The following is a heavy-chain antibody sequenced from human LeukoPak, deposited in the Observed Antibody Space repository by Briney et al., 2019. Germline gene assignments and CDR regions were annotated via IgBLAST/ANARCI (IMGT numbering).Heavy chain of an antibody. CDR1: GFTFSGSA. V-gene: IGHV3-73*01. Sequence: GGSLKLSCAASGFTFSGSAMHWVRQATGKGLEWVGRIRSKANGYTTAYGASVKGRFTISRDDSQRATYVQMNSLKIEDTAVYYCTRLAGGDAFDIWGPGTMVTVSS. CDR3: TRLAGGDAFDI. CDR2: IRSKANGYTT. D-gene: IGHD2-15*01. J-gene: IGHJ3*02.